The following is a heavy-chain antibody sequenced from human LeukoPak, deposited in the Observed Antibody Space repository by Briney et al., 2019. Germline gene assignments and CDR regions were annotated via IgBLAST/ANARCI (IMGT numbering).Heavy chain of an antibody. CDR2: INHSGST. Sequence: SETLSLTCAVYGGSFSGYYWSWIRQPPGKGLEWIGEINHSGSTNYTPSLKSRVTISVDTSKNQFSLKLSSVTAADRAGYYSARGRSLLWFGAKTNWFDPWGQGTLVTVSS. CDR1: GGSFSGYY. J-gene: IGHJ5*02. CDR3: ARGRSLLWFGAKTNWFDP. D-gene: IGHD3-10*01. V-gene: IGHV4-34*01.